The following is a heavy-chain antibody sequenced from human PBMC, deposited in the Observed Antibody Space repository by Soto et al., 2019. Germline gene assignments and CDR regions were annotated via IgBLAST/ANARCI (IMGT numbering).Heavy chain of an antibody. J-gene: IGHJ5*02. D-gene: IGHD1-1*01. CDR2: IIPIFGTA. CDR3: ARGRQGTDWFGP. V-gene: IGHV1-69*14. Sequence: QVQLVQSGAEVKKPGSSVKVSCKASGGTFSSYAISWVRQAPGQGLEWMGGIIPIFGTANYAQKFQGRVTLTADKSSSTAYVELSSLRSEDTAVYYCARGRQGTDWFGPWGQGTLVTVSS. CDR1: GGTFSSYA.